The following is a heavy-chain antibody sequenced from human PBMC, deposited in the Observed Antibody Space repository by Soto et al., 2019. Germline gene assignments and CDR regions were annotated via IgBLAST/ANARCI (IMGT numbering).Heavy chain of an antibody. CDR2: ISGSGGST. CDR3: AKLPDYGDYAGQFDY. J-gene: IGHJ4*02. D-gene: IGHD4-17*01. Sequence: PDGSLRLSCAASGCNFSSYAISWVRQAPGKGLEWVSAISGSGGSTYYADSVKGRFTISRDNSKNTLYLQMNSLRAEDTAVYYCAKLPDYGDYAGQFDYRGQGTLVTVSS. V-gene: IGHV3-23*01. CDR1: GCNFSSYA.